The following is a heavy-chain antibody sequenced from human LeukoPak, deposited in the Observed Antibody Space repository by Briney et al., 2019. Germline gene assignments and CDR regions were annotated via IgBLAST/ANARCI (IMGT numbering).Heavy chain of an antibody. CDR2: IQYGGTNK. J-gene: IGHJ5*02. CDR1: GFTFSSYG. V-gene: IGHV3-30*02. Sequence: GGSLRLSCAASGFTFSSYGMHWVRQAPGKGLEWVAFIQYGGTNKYYADSVKGRFTISRDNSQNTLYLQMNSLRAEDTAVYYCARGLRGSYHNWFDPWGQGTLVTVSS. D-gene: IGHD1-26*01. CDR3: ARGLRGSYHNWFDP.